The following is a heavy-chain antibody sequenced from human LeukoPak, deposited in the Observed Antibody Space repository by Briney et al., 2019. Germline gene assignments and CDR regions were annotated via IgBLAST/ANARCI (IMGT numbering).Heavy chain of an antibody. D-gene: IGHD2-15*01. V-gene: IGHV1-69*05. CDR2: IIPIFGTA. Sequence: SVKVSCKASGGTFSSDAISWVRQAPGQGLEWMGGIIPIFGTANYAQNFQGRVTITTDESTSRAYMEVSSLRSEDTAVYYCGRKAGDCGGGICYSIDYWGQGTLVTVSS. CDR3: GRKAGDCGGGICYSIDY. CDR1: GGTFSSDA. J-gene: IGHJ4*02.